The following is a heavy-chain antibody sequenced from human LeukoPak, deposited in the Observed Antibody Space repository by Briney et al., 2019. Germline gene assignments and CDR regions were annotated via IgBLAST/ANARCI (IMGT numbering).Heavy chain of an antibody. CDR3: AREGFGGDCVY. V-gene: IGHV1-46*01. CDR1: GYTFTSYY. J-gene: IGHJ4*02. Sequence: ASVKVSCKASGYTFTSYYMHWVRQAPGQGLEWMGIINPSGGSTSYAQRFQGRVTMTRDTSTSTVYMELSSLRSEDTAVYYCAREGFGGDCVYWGQGTLVTVSS. CDR2: INPSGGST. D-gene: IGHD2-21*02.